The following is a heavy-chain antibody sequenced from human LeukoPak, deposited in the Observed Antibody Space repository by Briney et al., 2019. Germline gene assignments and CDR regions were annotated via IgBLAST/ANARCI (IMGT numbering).Heavy chain of an antibody. CDR2: IKQDGSDK. D-gene: IGHD2-21*02. Sequence: GGSLRLSCAASGFTVSDAWMSWVRQAPGKGLEWVANIKQDGSDKYYVDSVKGRFTISRDNAKNSLYLQMNSLRAEDTAVFYCARVIVVTATPYYFDYWGQGTLVTVSS. J-gene: IGHJ4*02. V-gene: IGHV3-7*01. CDR1: GFTVSDAW. CDR3: ARVIVVTATPYYFDY.